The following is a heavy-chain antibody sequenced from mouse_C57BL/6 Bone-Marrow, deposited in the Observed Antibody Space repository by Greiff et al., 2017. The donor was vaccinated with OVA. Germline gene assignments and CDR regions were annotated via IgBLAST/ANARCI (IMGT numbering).Heavy chain of an antibody. CDR3: ALGSSPFDY. J-gene: IGHJ2*01. CDR2: IDPSDSYT. D-gene: IGHD1-1*01. CDR1: GYTFTSYW. V-gene: IGHV1-69*01. Sequence: QVQLQQSGAELVMPGASVKLSCKASGYTFTSYWMHWVKQRHGQGLEWIGEIDPSDSYTNYNQKFKGQSPLTVDKSSSTAYMQLSRLTSDDSAVYYCALGSSPFDYWGQGTTLTVSS.